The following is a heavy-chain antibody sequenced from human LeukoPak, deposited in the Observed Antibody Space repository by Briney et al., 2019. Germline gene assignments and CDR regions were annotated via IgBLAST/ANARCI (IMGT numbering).Heavy chain of an antibody. CDR3: ARGVCYYYDNSGHPGWYFDL. J-gene: IGHJ2*01. CDR2: IRTTGDT. D-gene: IGHD3-22*01. Sequence: PGGSLRLSCAVSGFTFNYYDMHWVRQAPGKRLEWVSAIRTTGDTHYPDSVKGRFAMSREDAKNSVHLQMNTLRAGDTAVYYCARGVCYYYDNSGHPGWYFDLWGRGTLVTVSS. CDR1: GFTFNYYD. V-gene: IGHV3-13*01.